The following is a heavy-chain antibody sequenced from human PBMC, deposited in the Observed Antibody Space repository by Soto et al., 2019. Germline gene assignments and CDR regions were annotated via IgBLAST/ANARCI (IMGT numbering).Heavy chain of an antibody. CDR3: ARHVKRHPYYFDY. Sequence: SETLSLTCTVSGGSISSSSYYWGWIRQPPGKGLEWIGSIYYSGRTYYNPSLKRRATISVDTSKNQFSQKLSSVTAADTAVYYCARHVKRHPYYFDYWGQGTLVTVSS. CDR2: IYYSGRT. CDR1: GGSISSSSYY. V-gene: IGHV4-39*01. J-gene: IGHJ4*02.